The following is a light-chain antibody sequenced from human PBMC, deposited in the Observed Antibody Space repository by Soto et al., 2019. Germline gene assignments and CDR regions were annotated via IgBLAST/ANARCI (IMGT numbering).Light chain of an antibody. Sequence: SYELIQPPSVSVAPGKTARITCGGNNIGSKSVHWYQQKPGQAPVLVIYYDTDRPSGIPERFSGSNSGNTATLTISRVEAGDEADDYCQVWDSSSDHPVFGGGTKLTVL. CDR2: YDT. CDR1: NIGSKS. V-gene: IGLV3-21*04. CDR3: QVWDSSSDHPV. J-gene: IGLJ3*02.